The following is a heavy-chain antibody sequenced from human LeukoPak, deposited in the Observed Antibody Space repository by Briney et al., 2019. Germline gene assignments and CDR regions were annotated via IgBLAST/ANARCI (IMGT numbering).Heavy chain of an antibody. CDR2: ISPNSGVT. Sequence: ASVKVSCKASGYVFTDYHVHWVRQAPGQGLEWVGWISPNSGVTNYAQNFQGRVIMTRDTSVSTAYMELSRLTSDDTAVYYCARDLQGNVAVPAAILGDWGQGGLVTVSS. CDR3: ARDLQGNVAVPAAILGD. V-gene: IGHV1-2*02. J-gene: IGHJ4*02. CDR1: GYVFTDYH. D-gene: IGHD2-2*01.